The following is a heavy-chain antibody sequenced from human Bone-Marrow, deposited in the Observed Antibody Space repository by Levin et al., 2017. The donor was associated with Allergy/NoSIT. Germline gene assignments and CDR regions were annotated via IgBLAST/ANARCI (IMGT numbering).Heavy chain of an antibody. CDR3: ARGRYFDPTNWFDP. D-gene: IGHD3-9*01. V-gene: IGHV1-2*02. J-gene: IGHJ5*02. CDR1: GYTFTDFY. CDR2: MNPKTGGT. Sequence: GGSLRLSCKASGYTFTDFYIHYLRQAPGQGLEWMGWMNPKTGGTRYAEKFQGRVTMTRDTSITTAYMELSSLRSDDTAVYYCARGRYFDPTNWFDPWGQGTLVTVSS.